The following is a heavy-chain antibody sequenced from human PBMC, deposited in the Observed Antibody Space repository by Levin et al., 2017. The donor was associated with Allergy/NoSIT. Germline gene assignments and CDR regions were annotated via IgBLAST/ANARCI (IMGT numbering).Heavy chain of an antibody. CDR2: ISYDGRNK. Sequence: GGSLRLSCAASGFTFSIHALHWVRQAPGKGLEWVAVISYDGRNKYYADSVKGRFTISRDNSKNTLYLQMNILGAEDTAVYYCARGDSIALAAYAMNVWGQGTTVTVSS. CDR1: GFTFSIHA. D-gene: IGHD6-19*01. CDR3: ARGDSIALAAYAMNV. J-gene: IGHJ6*02. V-gene: IGHV3-30*04.